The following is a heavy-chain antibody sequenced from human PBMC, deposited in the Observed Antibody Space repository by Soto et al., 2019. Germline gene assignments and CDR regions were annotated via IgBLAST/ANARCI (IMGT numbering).Heavy chain of an antibody. V-gene: IGHV6-1*01. CDR3: ARDPPDFHSAFDF. J-gene: IGHJ4*02. Sequence: LSQTLSLTCAISGDSVSSNRAAWNWIRQSPSRGLEWLGRTYYRSKWYNDYALFVKSRISINPDTSKNQFSLHLNSVTPDDTAVYYCARDPPDFHSAFDFWGQGXPVTVYS. D-gene: IGHD4-4*01. CDR2: TYYRSKWYN. CDR1: GDSVSSNRAA.